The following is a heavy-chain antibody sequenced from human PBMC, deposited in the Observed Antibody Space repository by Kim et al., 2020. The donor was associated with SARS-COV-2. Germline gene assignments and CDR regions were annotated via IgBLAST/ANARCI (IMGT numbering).Heavy chain of an antibody. CDR3: TTGPPLVGAVYYYGMDV. J-gene: IGHJ6*02. Sequence: GGSLRLSCAASGFTFSNAWMSWVRQAPGKGLEWVGRIKSKTDGGTTDYAAPVKGRFTISRDDSKNTLYLQMNSLKTEDTAVYYCTTGPPLVGAVYYYGMDVWGQGTTVTVSS. CDR2: IKSKTDGGTT. CDR1: GFTFSNAW. D-gene: IGHD1-26*01. V-gene: IGHV3-15*01.